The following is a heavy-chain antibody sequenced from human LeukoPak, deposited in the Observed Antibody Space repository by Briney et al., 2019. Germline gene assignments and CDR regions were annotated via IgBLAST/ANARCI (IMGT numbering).Heavy chain of an antibody. CDR2: ISAANGDT. D-gene: IGHD4-17*01. Sequence: GASVKLSCKASGYTFSIYAITWVRQAPGQGLEWRGFISAANGDTNYAQKFQGRVTITTDTYKNTAYMELRSLRPDDTAVYYCARCGATVTMFFDYWGQGTLVTVSS. V-gene: IGHV1-18*01. J-gene: IGHJ4*02. CDR1: GYTFSIYA. CDR3: ARCGATVTMFFDY.